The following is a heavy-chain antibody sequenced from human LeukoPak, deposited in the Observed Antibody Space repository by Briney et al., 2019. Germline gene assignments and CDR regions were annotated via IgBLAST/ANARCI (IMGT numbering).Heavy chain of an antibody. J-gene: IGHJ4*02. D-gene: IGHD2-2*01. CDR3: ARDTGPSGTAFDY. CDR1: GGALTKIGAY. CDR2: IYYSGGD. Sequence: PETLSLTCTVSGGALTKIGAYWVWIRQSPGKGLEWIGSIYYSGGDYYTPSPRSRVTISVATSNRLFSLTLRPVTAADTAVYYCARDTGPSGTAFDYWGQGTLVTVSS. V-gene: IGHV4-39*07.